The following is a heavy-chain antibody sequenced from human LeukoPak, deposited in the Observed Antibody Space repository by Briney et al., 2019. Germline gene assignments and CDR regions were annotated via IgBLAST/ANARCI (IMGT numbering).Heavy chain of an antibody. V-gene: IGHV1-69*13. CDR2: IIPIFGTA. Sequence: EASVKVSCKASGGTFSSYAISWVRQAPGQGLEWMGGIIPIFGTANYAQKFQGRVTITADESTSTAYMELSSLRSEDTAVYYCARDMTYYYDSGSYSSLDYWGQGTLVTASS. D-gene: IGHD3-10*01. J-gene: IGHJ4*02. CDR3: ARDMTYYYDSGSYSSLDY. CDR1: GGTFSSYA.